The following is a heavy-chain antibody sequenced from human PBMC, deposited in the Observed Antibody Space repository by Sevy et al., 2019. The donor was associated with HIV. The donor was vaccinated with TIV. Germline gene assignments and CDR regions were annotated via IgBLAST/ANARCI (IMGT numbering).Heavy chain of an antibody. V-gene: IGHV3-53*01. CDR2: IYSGGST. Sequence: GGSLRLSCAASGFTVSSNYMSWVRQAPGKGLEWVSVIYSGGSTYYADSVKGRFTISRDNSKNTVYLQMNCLRAEDTAVYYCVREGAVAAKEGENCWGQGTLVTVSS. J-gene: IGHJ4*02. D-gene: IGHD6-19*01. CDR3: VREGAVAAKEGENC. CDR1: GFTVSSNY.